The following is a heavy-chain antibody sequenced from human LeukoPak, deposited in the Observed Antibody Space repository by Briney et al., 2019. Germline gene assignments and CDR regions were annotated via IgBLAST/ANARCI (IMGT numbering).Heavy chain of an antibody. V-gene: IGHV1-69*04. J-gene: IGHJ6*02. CDR2: IIPIFGIA. CDR3: ARAIVVVPAAIPYYGMDV. Sequence: SVKVSRKASGGTFSSYAISWVRQAPGQGLEWMGRIIPIFGIANYAQKFQGRVTITADKSTSTAYMELSSLRSEDTAVYYCARAIVVVPAAIPYYGMDVWGQGTTVTVSS. D-gene: IGHD2-2*01. CDR1: GGTFSSYA.